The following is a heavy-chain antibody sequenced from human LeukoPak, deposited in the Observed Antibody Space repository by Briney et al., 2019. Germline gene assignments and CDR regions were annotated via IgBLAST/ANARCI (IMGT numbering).Heavy chain of an antibody. D-gene: IGHD3-10*01. Sequence: GASVQFSFKASGYTFTSQYVHWVRQAPGRGLEWMGIINPSGGSTRYAQKFQGRVTMTRDTSTSTVYMELKRLRSEDTAVYYCASWFGENDALDIWGQGTMVTVSS. CDR3: ASWFGENDALDI. CDR2: INPSGGST. J-gene: IGHJ3*02. V-gene: IGHV1-46*01. CDR1: GYTFTSQY.